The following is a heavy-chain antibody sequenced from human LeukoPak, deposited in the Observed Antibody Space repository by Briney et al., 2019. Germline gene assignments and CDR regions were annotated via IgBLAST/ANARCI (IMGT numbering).Heavy chain of an antibody. D-gene: IGHD3-22*01. CDR3: ARDSYYYDTSDYYNAFDT. J-gene: IGHJ3*02. Sequence: GGSLRLSCAASGFTVSSNYMSWVRQAPGKGLEWVSVIYSGGSTYYADSVKGRFTISRDNSKNTLYLQMNSLRAEDTAVYYCARDSYYYDTSDYYNAFDTWGQGTMVTVSS. V-gene: IGHV3-53*01. CDR1: GFTVSSNY. CDR2: IYSGGST.